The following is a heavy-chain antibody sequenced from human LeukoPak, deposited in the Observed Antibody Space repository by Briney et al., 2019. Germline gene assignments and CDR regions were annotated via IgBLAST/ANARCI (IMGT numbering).Heavy chain of an antibody. CDR2: ISGSGDST. V-gene: IGHV3-23*01. D-gene: IGHD4-11*01. CDR1: GFTFSSYA. CDR3: AKPSGRGDTVTWGFDY. J-gene: IGHJ4*02. Sequence: PGGSLRLSCAASGFTFSSYAMSWVRQAPGKGLEWVSGISGSGDSTYYADSVKGRFTISRDNSRNTLYLQMNSLRAEDTAVYYCAKPSGRGDTVTWGFDYWGQGTLVTVSS.